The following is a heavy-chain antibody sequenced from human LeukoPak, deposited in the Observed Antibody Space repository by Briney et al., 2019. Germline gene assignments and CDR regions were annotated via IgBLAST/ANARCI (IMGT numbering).Heavy chain of an antibody. J-gene: IGHJ6*03. Sequence: PGGSLRLSCAASGFTFSSYGMHWVRQAPGKGLVWVSRINSDGSSTSYADSVKGRFTISRDNAKNTLYLQMNSLRAEDTAVYYCARDGHCSGGSCYPYYYYYYMDVWGKGTTVTVSS. CDR1: GFTFSSYG. CDR3: ARDGHCSGGSCYPYYYYYYMDV. D-gene: IGHD2-15*01. V-gene: IGHV3-74*01. CDR2: INSDGSST.